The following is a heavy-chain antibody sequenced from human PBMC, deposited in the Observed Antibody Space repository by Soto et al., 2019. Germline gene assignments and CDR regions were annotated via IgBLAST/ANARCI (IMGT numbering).Heavy chain of an antibody. CDR1: GFTFSSYG. D-gene: IGHD6-6*01. CDR3: ARPSSIAARDAFDI. Sequence: GGSLRLSCAASGFTFSSYGMHWVRQAPGKGLEWVAVIWYDGSNKYYADSVKGRFTISRDNSKNTLYLQMNSLRAEDTAVYYCARPSSIAARDAFDIWGQGTMVTVSS. V-gene: IGHV3-33*08. CDR2: IWYDGSNK. J-gene: IGHJ3*02.